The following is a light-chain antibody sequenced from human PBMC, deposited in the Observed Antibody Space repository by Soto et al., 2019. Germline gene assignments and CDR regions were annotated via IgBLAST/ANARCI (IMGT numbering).Light chain of an antibody. Sequence: ERATLSCRASQSVSSSYLAWYQQKPGQAPRLLIYASSSRARGIPDKFSGRGSGTDFTLTISRLEPEDSAVYYCQQYGSSPLYSFGQGTKLEIK. J-gene: IGKJ2*03. CDR3: QQYGSSPLYS. CDR2: ASS. CDR1: QSVSSSY. V-gene: IGKV3-20*01.